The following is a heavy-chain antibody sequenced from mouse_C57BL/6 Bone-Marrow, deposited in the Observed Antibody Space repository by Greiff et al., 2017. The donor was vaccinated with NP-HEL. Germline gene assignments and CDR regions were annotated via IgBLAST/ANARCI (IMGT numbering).Heavy chain of an antibody. D-gene: IGHD2-1*01. CDR2: ITHSGET. J-gene: IGHJ3*01. Sequence: VQLQQSGPGLVKPSQSLFLTCSITGFPITSGYYWIWIRQSPGKPLEWMGYITHSGETFYNPSLQSPISITRETSKNQFFLQLNSVTTEDTAMYYCAGDSLFYYGAFAYWGQGTLVTVSA. V-gene: IGHV12-3*01. CDR1: GFPITSGYY. CDR3: AGDSLFYYGAFAY.